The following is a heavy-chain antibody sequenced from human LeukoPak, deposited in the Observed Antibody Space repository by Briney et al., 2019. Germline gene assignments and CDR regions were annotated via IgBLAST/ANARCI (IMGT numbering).Heavy chain of an antibody. V-gene: IGHV4-31*03. CDR1: GGSISSGGYY. J-gene: IGHJ3*02. CDR2: IYYSGST. CDR3: ARARIRYSSSKDDAFDI. Sequence: SQTLSLTCTVSGGSISSGGYYWSWIRQHPGKGLEWIGYIYYSGSTYYNPSLKSRVTISVDTSKNQFSLKLSSVTAADTAVYYCARARIRYSSSKDDAFDIWGQGTMVTVSS. D-gene: IGHD6-6*01.